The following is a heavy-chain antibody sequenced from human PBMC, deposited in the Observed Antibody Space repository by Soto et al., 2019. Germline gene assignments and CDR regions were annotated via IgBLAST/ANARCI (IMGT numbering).Heavy chain of an antibody. Sequence: GASVKVSCKASGYTFTSYDINWVRQATGQGLEWMGWMNPNSGNTGYSQKFQGRVTMARNTSISTAYMELSSLRSEDTAVYYCARDGRYCSGGSCYATLDYWGQGTLVTVSS. D-gene: IGHD2-15*01. J-gene: IGHJ4*02. V-gene: IGHV1-8*01. CDR2: MNPNSGNT. CDR3: ARDGRYCSGGSCYATLDY. CDR1: GYTFTSYD.